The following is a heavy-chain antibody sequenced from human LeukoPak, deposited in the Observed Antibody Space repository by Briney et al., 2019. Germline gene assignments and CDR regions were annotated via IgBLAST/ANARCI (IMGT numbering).Heavy chain of an antibody. Sequence: SETLSLTCTVSGGSISSSSYYWGWIRQPPGKGLEWIGSIYYSGSTYYNPSLKSRVTISVDTSKNQFSLKLSSVTAADTAVYYCARDRFLDYGGKKFDPWGQGTLVTVSS. J-gene: IGHJ5*02. V-gene: IGHV4-39*07. CDR3: ARDRFLDYGGKKFDP. CDR2: IYYSGST. CDR1: GGSISSSSYY. D-gene: IGHD3/OR15-3a*01.